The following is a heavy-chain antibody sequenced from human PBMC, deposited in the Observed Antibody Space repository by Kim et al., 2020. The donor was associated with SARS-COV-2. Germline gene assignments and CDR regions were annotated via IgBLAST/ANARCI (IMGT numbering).Heavy chain of an antibody. CDR1: GFSLSSSG. D-gene: IGHD3-10*01. CDR3: VGGPMAY. J-gene: IGHJ4*02. CDR2: IWDDVSET. V-gene: IGHV3-33*08. Sequence: GGSLRLSCAGSGFSLSSSGMNWVRQAPGKGLEWVAYIWDDVSETYYADSAEGRFTISRDNSKNTLSLQMNNLTTEDTAVYFCVGGPMAYCGRGTLYTV.